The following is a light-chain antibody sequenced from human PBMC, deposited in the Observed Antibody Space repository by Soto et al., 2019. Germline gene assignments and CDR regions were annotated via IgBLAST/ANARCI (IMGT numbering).Light chain of an antibody. V-gene: IGKV3-20*01. CDR2: GAS. J-gene: IGKJ1*01. Sequence: EILLTQSPVTLPLSPGERATLSCRSSQSVGSRTLAWYQRKPGQAPRLLIYGASTRATGIPDRFSGSGSGEALTLTISRVEPEDFAVFYCSQDDSSLGPFAQGTKVDIX. CDR1: QSVGSRT. CDR3: SQDDSSLGP.